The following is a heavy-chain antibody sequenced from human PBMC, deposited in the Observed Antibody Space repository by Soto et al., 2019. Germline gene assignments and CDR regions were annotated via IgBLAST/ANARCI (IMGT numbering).Heavy chain of an antibody. CDR3: ARGPKLADFGDRGYYGMDV. D-gene: IGHD4-17*01. V-gene: IGHV1-46*01. Sequence: QVHLVQSGAEVKKPGASVTFPCKASGYTFSNYYMHWVRQAPGQGLEWVGIINPSGGGTTYAQNCQGRGTMTRDTATSTIYMELNSLRSEDTAVYDCARGPKLADFGDRGYYGMDVWGHGTTVTVS. CDR2: INPSGGGT. CDR1: GYTFSNYY. J-gene: IGHJ6*02.